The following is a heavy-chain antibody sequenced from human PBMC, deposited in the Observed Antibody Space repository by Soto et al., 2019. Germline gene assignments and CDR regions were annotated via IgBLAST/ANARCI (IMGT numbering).Heavy chain of an antibody. CDR3: ARHAHLDLFDY. CDR1: GGSISSGGYS. CDR2: TYHSGST. Sequence: QLQLQESGSGLVKPSQTLSLTCAVSGGSISSGGYSWSWIRQPPGKGLEWIGYTYHSGSTYYNPSLKSRVTISVDRAKNQFSLKLSSVTAADTAVYYCARHAHLDLFDYWGQGTLVTVSS. D-gene: IGHD3-3*02. V-gene: IGHV4-30-2*01. J-gene: IGHJ4*02.